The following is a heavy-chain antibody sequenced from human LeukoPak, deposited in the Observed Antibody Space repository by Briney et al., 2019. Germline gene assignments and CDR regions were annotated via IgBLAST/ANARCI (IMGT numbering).Heavy chain of an antibody. V-gene: IGHV4-34*01. J-gene: IGHJ6*02. Sequence: SETLSLTCTVYGGSFTDYFWTCIRQSPGEGLEWVGEINDYTGDTNYNPSLNSRVSISLEKSKNKFSLELRSVTDADTAVYYCARGRIAKIVVVHSFSYGMDVWGQGTTVTVSS. CDR2: INDYTGDT. CDR3: ARGRIAKIVVVHSFSYGMDV. CDR1: GGSFTDYF. D-gene: IGHD3-22*01.